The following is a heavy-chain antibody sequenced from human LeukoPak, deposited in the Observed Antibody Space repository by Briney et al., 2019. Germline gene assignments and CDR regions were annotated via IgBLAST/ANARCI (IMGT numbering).Heavy chain of an antibody. CDR1: GYTFTNYG. Sequence: ASVKVSCTASGYTFTNYGISWVRQAPGQGLWWMGWISVYRGNTDYAQNLQGRVTMTTDTSTSTAYMELRSLKSDDTAVYYCARGGSGWSFDYWGQGTLVTVSS. D-gene: IGHD6-19*01. V-gene: IGHV1-18*01. J-gene: IGHJ4*02. CDR2: ISVYRGNT. CDR3: ARGGSGWSFDY.